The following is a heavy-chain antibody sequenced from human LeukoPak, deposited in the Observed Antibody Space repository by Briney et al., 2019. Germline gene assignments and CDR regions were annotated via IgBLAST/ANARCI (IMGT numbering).Heavy chain of an antibody. Sequence: GGSLRLSCAASGFTFSSYEMSWVRQAPGKGLEWVSAISGSGGSTYYADSVKGRFTISRDNSKNTLYLQMNSLRAEDTAVYYCAKDSGYSYGYLGYFTCWGQGTLVTVSS. V-gene: IGHV3-23*01. J-gene: IGHJ4*02. CDR1: GFTFSSYE. D-gene: IGHD5-18*01. CDR3: AKDSGYSYGYLGYFTC. CDR2: ISGSGGST.